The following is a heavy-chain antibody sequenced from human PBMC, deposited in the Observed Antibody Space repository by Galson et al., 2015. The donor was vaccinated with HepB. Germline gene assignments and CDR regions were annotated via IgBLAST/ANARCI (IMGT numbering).Heavy chain of an antibody. CDR1: GGSFSGYY. J-gene: IGHJ5*02. Sequence: SETLSLTCAVYGGSFSGYYWSWIRQPPGKGLEWIGEINHSGSTNYNPSLKSRVTISVDTSKNQFSLRLSSVTAADTAVYYCATLGGIVVQNWFDPWGQGTLVTVSS. CDR3: ATLGGIVVQNWFDP. V-gene: IGHV4-34*01. CDR2: INHSGST. D-gene: IGHD2-15*01.